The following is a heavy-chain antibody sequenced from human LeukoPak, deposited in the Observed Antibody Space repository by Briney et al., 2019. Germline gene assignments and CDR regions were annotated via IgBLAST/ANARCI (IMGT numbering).Heavy chain of an antibody. V-gene: IGHV3-30*18. CDR1: GFTFSSYG. J-gene: IGHJ6*02. CDR3: AKDQTMIVVVITDYYYYYGMDV. CDR2: ISYDGSNK. Sequence: GGSLRLSCAASGFTFSSYGMHWVRQAPGKGLEWVAVISYDGSNKYYADSVKGRFTISRDNSKNTLYLQMNSLRAEDKAVYYCAKDQTMIVVVITDYYYYYGMDVWGQGPTVSVSS. D-gene: IGHD3-22*01.